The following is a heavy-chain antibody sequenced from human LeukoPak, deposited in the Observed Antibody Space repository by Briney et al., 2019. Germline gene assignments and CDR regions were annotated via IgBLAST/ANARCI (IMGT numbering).Heavy chain of an antibody. J-gene: IGHJ4*02. V-gene: IGHV4-59*01. D-gene: IGHD3-10*01. CDR3: ASTYYYGSGSYYND. CDR1: GGSISSYY. CDR2: IYYSGST. Sequence: SETLSLTCTVSGGSISSYYWSWIRQPPGKGLEWIGYIYYSGSTNYNPSLKSRVTISVDTSKYQFSLKLSSVTAADTAVYYCASTYYYGSGSYYNDWGQGTLVTVSS.